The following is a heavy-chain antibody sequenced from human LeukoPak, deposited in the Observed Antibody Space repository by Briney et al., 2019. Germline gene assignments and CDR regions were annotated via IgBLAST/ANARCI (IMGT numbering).Heavy chain of an antibody. Sequence: GGSLRLSCAASGFTFSSYTMNWVRQAPGKGLEWVSSISSSSSYVYYADSVKGRFTISRDNAKNSLYLQMNSLRAEDTAVYYCAELGITMIGGVWGKGTTVTISS. CDR2: ISSSSSYV. D-gene: IGHD3-10*02. CDR3: AELGITMIGGV. CDR1: GFTFSSYT. V-gene: IGHV3-21*01. J-gene: IGHJ6*04.